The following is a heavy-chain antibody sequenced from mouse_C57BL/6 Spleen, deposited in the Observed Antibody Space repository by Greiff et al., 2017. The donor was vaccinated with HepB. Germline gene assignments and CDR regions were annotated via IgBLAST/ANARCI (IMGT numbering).Heavy chain of an antibody. V-gene: IGHV5-9-1*02. CDR3: TREEGTYYDYDGAWFAY. Sequence: EVQVVESGEGLVKPGGSLKLSCAASGFTFSSYAMSWVRQTPEKRLEWVAYISSGGDYIYYADTVKGRFTISRDNARNTLYLQMSSLKSEDTAMYYCTREEGTYYDYDGAWFAYWGQGTLVTVSA. CDR2: ISSGGDYI. CDR1: GFTFSSYA. D-gene: IGHD2-4*01. J-gene: IGHJ3*01.